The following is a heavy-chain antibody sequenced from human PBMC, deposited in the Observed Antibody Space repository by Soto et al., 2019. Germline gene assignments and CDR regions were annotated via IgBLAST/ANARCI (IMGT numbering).Heavy chain of an antibody. Sequence: PSETLSLTCTVSGGSVSSTNHYWGWIRQPPGKGLEWIGDLYYSGMTRYNPSLKSRVTISVDTSKDQFSLKLRSVTAADTAVYYCARHGYYYDSTGYYYFVWGQGTQVTVSS. CDR3: ARHGYYYDSTGYYYFV. CDR1: GGSVSSTNHY. J-gene: IGHJ4*02. D-gene: IGHD3-22*01. CDR2: LYYSGMT. V-gene: IGHV4-39*01.